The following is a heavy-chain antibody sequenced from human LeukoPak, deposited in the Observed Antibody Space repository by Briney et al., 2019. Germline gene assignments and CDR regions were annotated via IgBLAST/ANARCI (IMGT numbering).Heavy chain of an antibody. J-gene: IGHJ6*03. V-gene: IGHV4-34*01. D-gene: IGHD5-12*01. Sequence: PSETLSLTCAVYGGSFSGYYWSWIRQPPGKGLEWIGEINHSGSTNYNPSLKSRVTISVDTSKNQFSLKLSSVTAADTAVYYCVRGRRWLRLGYYYMDVWGKGTTVTVSS. CDR2: INHSGST. CDR1: GGSFSGYY. CDR3: VRGRRWLRLGYYYMDV.